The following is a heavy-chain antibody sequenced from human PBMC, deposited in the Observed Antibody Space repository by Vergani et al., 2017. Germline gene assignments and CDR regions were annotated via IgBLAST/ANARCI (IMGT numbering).Heavy chain of an antibody. CDR1: GFTFSSYG. D-gene: IGHD1-1*01. V-gene: IGHV3-30*02. J-gene: IGHJ6*02. CDR3: ATVPSYYGMDV. CDR2: IQYDGSNK. Sequence: QLQLVESGGGVVQPGGSLRLSCAASGFTFSSYGMHWVRQAPGKGLEWVAFIQYDGSNKYYADSVKGRFTISRDNSKNTLYLQMNSLRAEDTAVYYCATVPSYYGMDVWGQGTTVTVSS.